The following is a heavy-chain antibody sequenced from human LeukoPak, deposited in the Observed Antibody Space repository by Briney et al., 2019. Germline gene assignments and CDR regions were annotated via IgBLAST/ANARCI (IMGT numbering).Heavy chain of an antibody. V-gene: IGHV3-53*01. CDR2: IYSGGST. CDR3: ARGHTEDYDFWSGTPPEYYYYMDV. D-gene: IGHD3-3*01. J-gene: IGHJ6*03. CDR1: GFAFSGYY. Sequence: GGSLRLSCAASGFAFSGYYMSWIRQAPGKGLEWVSVIYSGGSTYYADSVKGRFTISRDNSKNTLYLQMNSLRAEDTAVYYCARGHTEDYDFWSGTPPEYYYYMDVWGKGTTVTVSS.